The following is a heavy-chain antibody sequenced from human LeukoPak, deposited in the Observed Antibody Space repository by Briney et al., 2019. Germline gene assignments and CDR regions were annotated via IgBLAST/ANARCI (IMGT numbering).Heavy chain of an antibody. V-gene: IGHV4-59*01. CDR3: ARSALYSYGLNWFDP. Sequence: KPSETLSLTCTVSGGSTSSYYWSWIRQPPGKGLEWIGYIYYSGSTNYNPSLKSRVTISVDTSKNQFSLKLSSVTAADTAVYYCARSALYSYGLNWFDPWGQGTLVTVSS. J-gene: IGHJ5*02. CDR2: IYYSGST. CDR1: GGSTSSYY. D-gene: IGHD5-18*01.